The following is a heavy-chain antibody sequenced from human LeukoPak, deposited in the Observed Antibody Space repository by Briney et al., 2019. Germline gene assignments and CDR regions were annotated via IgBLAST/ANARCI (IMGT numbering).Heavy chain of an antibody. Sequence: ASVKVSCKASGYTFTGYYMHWVRQAPGQGLEWMGWINPNSGGTNYAQKFQGRVTMTRDTSISTACMELSRLRSDDTAVYYCARGGEYYYGSGSYEVDYWGQGTLVTVSS. J-gene: IGHJ4*02. D-gene: IGHD3-10*01. CDR1: GYTFTGYY. CDR3: ARGGEYYYGSGSYEVDY. CDR2: INPNSGGT. V-gene: IGHV1-2*02.